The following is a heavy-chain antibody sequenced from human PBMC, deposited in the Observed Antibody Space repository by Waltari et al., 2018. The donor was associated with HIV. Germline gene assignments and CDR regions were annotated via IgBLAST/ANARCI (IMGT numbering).Heavy chain of an antibody. V-gene: IGHV4-38-2*01. Sequence: QVQLQESGPGLVKPSETLSLTCAVSGYSISSGYYWGWIRQPPGKGREWIGSIYHSGSTDYNPTLKSRVTISVDTSKNQFSLKLSSVTAADTAVYYCGLMVYADHRPTGYFDLWGRGTLVTVSS. D-gene: IGHD2-8*01. CDR3: GLMVYADHRPTGYFDL. CDR2: IYHSGST. J-gene: IGHJ2*01. CDR1: GYSISSGYY.